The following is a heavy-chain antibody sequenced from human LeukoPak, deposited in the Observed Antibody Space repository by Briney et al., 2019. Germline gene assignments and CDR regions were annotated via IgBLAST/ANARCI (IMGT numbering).Heavy chain of an antibody. V-gene: IGHV3-74*01. D-gene: IGHD3-3*01. J-gene: IGHJ4*02. Sequence: GGSLRLSCAASGFTLSSYWMHWVRQTPGKGLVWVSRINSDGSTTSYADSVKGRFTISRDTAKSTLYLQMNSLRAEDTAVYYCARESRSNYDFWSAYHFDYWGQGTLVTVSS. CDR2: INSDGSTT. CDR1: GFTLSSYW. CDR3: ARESRSNYDFWSAYHFDY.